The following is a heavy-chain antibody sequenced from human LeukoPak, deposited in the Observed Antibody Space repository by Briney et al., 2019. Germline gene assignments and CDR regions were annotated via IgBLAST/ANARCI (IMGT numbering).Heavy chain of an antibody. CDR3: ARDQGITARLFEY. J-gene: IGHJ4*02. CDR2: IWYDGTNK. V-gene: IGHV3-33*01. Sequence: GGSLRLTCAASGFTFSSYGMHWVRQAPGKGLEWVAVIWYDGTNKYYADSVKGRFTISRDDSKNTLYLQMNILRAEDTAVYYCARDQGITARLFEYWGQGTLVTVSS. CDR1: GFTFSSYG. D-gene: IGHD6-6*01.